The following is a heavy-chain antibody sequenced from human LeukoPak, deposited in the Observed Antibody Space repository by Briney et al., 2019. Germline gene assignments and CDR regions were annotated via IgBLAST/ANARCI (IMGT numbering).Heavy chain of an antibody. V-gene: IGHV4-34*01. CDR3: ARDRFWSGYYLYFDY. CDR1: GGSFSGYY. Sequence: SETLSLTCAVYGGSFSGYYWSWIRQPPGKGLEWIGEINHSGSTNYNPSLKSRVTISVDASKNQFSLKLSSVTAADTAVYYCARDRFWSGYYLYFDYWGQGTLVTVSS. D-gene: IGHD3-3*01. CDR2: INHSGST. J-gene: IGHJ4*02.